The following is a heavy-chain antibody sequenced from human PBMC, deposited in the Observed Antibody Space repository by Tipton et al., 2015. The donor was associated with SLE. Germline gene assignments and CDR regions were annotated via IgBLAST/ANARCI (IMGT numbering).Heavy chain of an antibody. D-gene: IGHD2-2*01. CDR1: GGSISSYY. CDR3: ARSCSSTSCYTRRFDY. CDR2: IYYSGST. Sequence: TLSLTCTVSGGSISSYYWSWIRQPPGKGLEWIGYIYYSGSTNYNPSLKSRVTISVDTSKNQFSLKLSSVTAADTAVYYCARSCSSTSCYTRRFDYWGQGTLVTVSS. V-gene: IGHV4-59*12. J-gene: IGHJ4*02.